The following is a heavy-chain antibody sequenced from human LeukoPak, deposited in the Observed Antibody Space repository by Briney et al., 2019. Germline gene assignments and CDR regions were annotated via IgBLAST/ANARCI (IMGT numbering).Heavy chain of an antibody. V-gene: IGHV4-34*01. Sequence: SETLSLTCAVHGGSFSGYYWSWIRQPPGKGLEWIGEINHSGSTNYNPSLKSRVTISVDTSKNQFSLKLSSVTAADTAVYYCARVKYQLLFWFDPWGQGTLVTVSS. J-gene: IGHJ5*02. CDR3: ARVKYQLLFWFDP. D-gene: IGHD2-2*01. CDR2: INHSGST. CDR1: GGSFSGYY.